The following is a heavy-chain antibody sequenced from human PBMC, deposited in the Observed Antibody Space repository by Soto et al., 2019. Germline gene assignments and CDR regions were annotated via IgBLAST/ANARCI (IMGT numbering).Heavy chain of an antibody. CDR3: AITGAGYYIV. CDR2: IFSADNT. CDR1: GFTVSSNY. D-gene: IGHD3-3*01. V-gene: IGHV3-53*01. Sequence: QAGGSLRLSCAASGFTVSSNYLNWVRQAPGKGLEWVSVIFSADNTHYADSVKGRFTISRDNSKNTVFLQMNSLRAEDTAVYYCAITGAGYYIVWGQGTPVTVSS. J-gene: IGHJ4*02.